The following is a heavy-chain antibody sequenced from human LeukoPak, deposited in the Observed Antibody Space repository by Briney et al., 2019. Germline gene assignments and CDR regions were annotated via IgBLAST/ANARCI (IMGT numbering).Heavy chain of an antibody. CDR1: GFTFNNYA. J-gene: IGHJ4*02. CDR2: ITGSGDST. CDR3: ARDSSSSRKMALDY. Sequence: GGSLRLSCAASGFTFNNYAMSWVRQAPGRGLEWVSTITGSGDSTSYADSVKGRFTISRDNSKNTLYLQMNSLRAEDTAVYYCARDSSSSRKMALDYWGQGTLVTVSS. V-gene: IGHV3-23*01. D-gene: IGHD6-13*01.